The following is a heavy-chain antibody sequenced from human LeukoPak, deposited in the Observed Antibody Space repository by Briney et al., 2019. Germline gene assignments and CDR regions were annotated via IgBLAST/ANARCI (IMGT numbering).Heavy chain of an antibody. CDR2: ISSSSSYI. V-gene: IGHV3-21*01. Sequence: PGGSLRLSCAASGFTFSSYWMHWVRQAPGKGLEWVSSISSSSSYIYYADSVKGRFTISRDNAKNSLYLQMNSLRAEDTAVYYCAREGGEAIDAFDIWGQGTMVTVSS. CDR3: AREGGEAIDAFDI. D-gene: IGHD2-2*01. J-gene: IGHJ3*02. CDR1: GFTFSSYW.